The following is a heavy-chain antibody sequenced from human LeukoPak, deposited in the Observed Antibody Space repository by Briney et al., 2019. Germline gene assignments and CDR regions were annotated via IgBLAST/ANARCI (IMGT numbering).Heavy chain of an antibody. Sequence: PSETLSLTCAVYGGSISSGSYYWSWIRQPAGKGLEWIGRIYTSGSTNYNPSLKSRVTISVDTSKNQFSLKLSSVTAADTAVYYCARSANGDMRYFDLWGRGTLVTVSS. CDR2: IYTSGST. V-gene: IGHV4-61*02. D-gene: IGHD2-8*01. J-gene: IGHJ2*01. CDR1: GGSISSGSYY. CDR3: ARSANGDMRYFDL.